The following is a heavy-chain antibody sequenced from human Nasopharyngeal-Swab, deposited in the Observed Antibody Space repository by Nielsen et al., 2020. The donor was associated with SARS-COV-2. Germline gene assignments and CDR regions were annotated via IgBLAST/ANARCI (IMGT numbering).Heavy chain of an antibody. J-gene: IGHJ3*02. Sequence: GGSLRLSCAASGFTFSSYGMHWVRQAPGKGLEWVAVISYDGSNKYYADSVKGRFTISRDNSKNTLYPQMNSLRAEDTAVYYCAKGSYYYDSYGAFDIWGQGTMVTVSS. CDR1: GFTFSSYG. CDR3: AKGSYYYDSYGAFDI. V-gene: IGHV3-30*18. D-gene: IGHD3-22*01. CDR2: ISYDGSNK.